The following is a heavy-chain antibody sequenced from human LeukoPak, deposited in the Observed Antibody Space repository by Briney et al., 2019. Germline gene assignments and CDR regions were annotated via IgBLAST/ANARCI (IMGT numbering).Heavy chain of an antibody. CDR2: ISDSGGST. Sequence: GGSLRLSCAASGFTFSSYAMSWVRQAPGKGLEWVSAISDSGGSTYYADSVKGRFTISRDNSKNTLYLQMNSLRAEDTAVYYCAKDLLLRFLEWSKGYFDYWGQGTLVTVSS. J-gene: IGHJ4*02. CDR3: AKDLLLRFLEWSKGYFDY. V-gene: IGHV3-23*01. CDR1: GFTFSSYA. D-gene: IGHD3-3*01.